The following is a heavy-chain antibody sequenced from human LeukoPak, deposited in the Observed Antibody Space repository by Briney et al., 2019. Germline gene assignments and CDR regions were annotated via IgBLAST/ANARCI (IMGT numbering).Heavy chain of an antibody. CDR1: GGSMSSGGYY. Sequence: TSETLSLTCTVSGGSMSSGGYYWSWIRQHPGKGLEWIGYIYYSGSTYYNPSLKSRVTISVDTSKNQFSLKLSSVTAADTAVYYCARGRGSMIVVVIPPGILDYWGQGTLVTVSS. CDR2: IYYSGST. J-gene: IGHJ4*02. CDR3: ARGRGSMIVVVIPPGILDY. V-gene: IGHV4-31*03. D-gene: IGHD3-22*01.